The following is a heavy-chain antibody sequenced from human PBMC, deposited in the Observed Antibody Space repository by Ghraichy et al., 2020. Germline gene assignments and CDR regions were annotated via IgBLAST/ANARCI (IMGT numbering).Heavy chain of an antibody. CDR2: VYWNGDK. CDR1: GFSLSTSGVG. V-gene: IGHV2-5*01. CDR3: AHVEYGTSATDYFYYGMDV. J-gene: IGHJ6*02. D-gene: IGHD6-6*01. Sequence: SGPTLVKPTQTLTLTCAFSGFSLSTSGVGVGWIRQPPGKALEWLALVYWNGDKLYSASLKSRVTITKDTSKNQVVLTMTNLDPVDTAKYYCAHVEYGTSATDYFYYGMDVWGQGTTVTVSS.